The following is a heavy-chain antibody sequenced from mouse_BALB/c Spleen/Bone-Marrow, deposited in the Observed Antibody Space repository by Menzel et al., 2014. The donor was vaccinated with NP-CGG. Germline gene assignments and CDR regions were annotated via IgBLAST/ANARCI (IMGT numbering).Heavy chain of an antibody. D-gene: IGHD2-10*02. V-gene: IGHV1-4*01. J-gene: IGHJ4*01. CDR1: GYTFTSYT. Sequence: QVQLQQSGAELARPGASVKMSCKASGYTFTSYTMHWVKQRPGQGLEWIGYINPSSGYTNYNQKFKDKATLTADKSSSTAYMQLSSLTFEDSAVYYCAYGNYGYAMDYWGQGTSVTVSS. CDR3: AYGNYGYAMDY. CDR2: INPSSGYT.